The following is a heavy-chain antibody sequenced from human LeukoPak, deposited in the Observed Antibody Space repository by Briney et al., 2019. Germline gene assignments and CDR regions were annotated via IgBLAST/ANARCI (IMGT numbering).Heavy chain of an antibody. CDR3: ARDSQYSYGYVTDY. CDR2: ISSSSSYI. V-gene: IGHV3-21*01. D-gene: IGHD5-18*01. Sequence: GGSLRPSCAASGFTFSSYSMNWVRQAPGKGLEWVSSISSSSSYIYYADSVKGRFTISRDNAKNSLYLQMNSLRAEDTAVYYCARDSQYSYGYVTDYWGQGTLVTVSS. CDR1: GFTFSSYS. J-gene: IGHJ4*02.